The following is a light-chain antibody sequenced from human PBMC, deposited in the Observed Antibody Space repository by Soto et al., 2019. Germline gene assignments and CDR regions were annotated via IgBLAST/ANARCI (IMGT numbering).Light chain of an antibody. V-gene: IGKV3-20*01. Sequence: EIVLTQSPVTLSLSSGERATLSCRASQSVSSSNLAWYQQKPGQAPRLLIYAASSRATGIPDRFSGSGSGADFTLTISRLEPEDFAVYYCQQYGTSPPYTFGQGTKVEIK. J-gene: IGKJ2*01. CDR2: AAS. CDR3: QQYGTSPPYT. CDR1: QSVSSSN.